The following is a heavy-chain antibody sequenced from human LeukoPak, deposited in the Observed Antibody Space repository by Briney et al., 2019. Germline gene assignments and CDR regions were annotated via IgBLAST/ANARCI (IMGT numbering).Heavy chain of an antibody. V-gene: IGHV3-30*18. D-gene: IGHD3-10*01. CDR2: ISYDGSNK. CDR1: GFTFSSYG. Sequence: GGSLRLSCAASGFTFSSYGMHWVRQAPGKGLEWVAVISYDGSNKYYADSVKGRFTISRDNSKNTLYLQMNSLRAEDTAVYYCAKKRAIYGSGSLFDYWGQGTLVTVSS. J-gene: IGHJ4*02. CDR3: AKKRAIYGSGSLFDY.